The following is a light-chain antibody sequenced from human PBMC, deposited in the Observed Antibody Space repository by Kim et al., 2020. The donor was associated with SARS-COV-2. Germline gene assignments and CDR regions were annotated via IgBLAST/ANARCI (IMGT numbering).Light chain of an antibody. V-gene: IGKV3D-15*01. CDR1: QSVSTR. Sequence: GSPGDRATLSCRASQSVSTRLAWYQQKFGQSPRLLIYGASTRAAAIPARFSGSGFGTEFTLAISSLQSEDFAVYYCQQYYEWAPLTFGGGTKLEI. J-gene: IGKJ4*01. CDR3: QQYYEWAPLT. CDR2: GAS.